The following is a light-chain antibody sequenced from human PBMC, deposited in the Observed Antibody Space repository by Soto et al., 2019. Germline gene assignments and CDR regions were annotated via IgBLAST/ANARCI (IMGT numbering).Light chain of an antibody. J-gene: IGLJ1*01. CDR2: EVG. CDR1: SSDVGGYNY. CDR3: SSYTGSSTPYV. V-gene: IGLV2-14*01. Sequence: QSALTQPASVSGSPGQSITISCTGTSSDVGGYNYVSWYQQHPGKAPKLMIYEVGNRPSGISNRFSGSKSGNTASLTISGLQAEDEADYYCSSYTGSSTPYVFGTGTKVTVL.